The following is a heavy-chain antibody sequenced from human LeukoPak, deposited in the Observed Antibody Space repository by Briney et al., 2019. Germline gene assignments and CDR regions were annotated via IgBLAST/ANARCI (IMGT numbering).Heavy chain of an antibody. CDR1: GYSISSGYY. V-gene: IGHV4-38-2*01. CDR3: ARHQLRFLEWFLPPLDY. CDR2: IYHSGST. J-gene: IGHJ4*02. Sequence: SETLSLTCAVSGYSISSGYYWGWIRPPPGKGLEWIGSIYHSGSTYYNPSLKSRVTISVDTSKNQFSLKLSSVTAADTAVYYCARHQLRFLEWFLPPLDYWGQGALVTVSS. D-gene: IGHD3-3*01.